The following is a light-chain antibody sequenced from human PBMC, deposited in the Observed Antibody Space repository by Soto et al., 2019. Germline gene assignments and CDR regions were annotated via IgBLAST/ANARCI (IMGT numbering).Light chain of an antibody. Sequence: DIQMTQSPSSLSASVGDRVTITCQASQDIANYLNRYQQKAGRAPKFLIYDASNLETGVPSRFSGSGSGTDFTLTISSLQPEDIATYYCQQYDNLPLTFGGGTKVDIK. V-gene: IGKV1-33*01. CDR3: QQYDNLPLT. J-gene: IGKJ4*01. CDR2: DAS. CDR1: QDIANY.